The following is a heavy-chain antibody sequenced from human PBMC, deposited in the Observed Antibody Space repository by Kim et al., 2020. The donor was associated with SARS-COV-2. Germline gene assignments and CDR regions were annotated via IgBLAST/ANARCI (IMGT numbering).Heavy chain of an antibody. Sequence: SETLSLTCTVSGGSISSYYWSWIRQPPGKGLEWIGYIYYSGSTNYNPSLKSRVTISVDTSKNQFSLKLSSVTAADTAVYYCARLKTYRIFDIWGQGTMVTVSS. CDR1: GGSISSYY. V-gene: IGHV4-59*08. J-gene: IGHJ3*02. CDR3: ARLKTYRIFDI. D-gene: IGHD4-4*01. CDR2: IYYSGST.